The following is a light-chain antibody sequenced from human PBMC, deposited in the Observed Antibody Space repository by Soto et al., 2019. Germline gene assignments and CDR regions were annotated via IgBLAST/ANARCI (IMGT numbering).Light chain of an antibody. Sequence: EIVLTQSPGTLSLSPGERATLSCRASQSVSSSYLAWYQQKPGQAPRLLIYGASSRATGIPDRFSGSGSGTDFTLTISRLEPEDWAVYYCQQYGSARFTFGPGTKVDIK. CDR1: QSVSSSY. J-gene: IGKJ3*01. CDR3: QQYGSARFT. V-gene: IGKV3-20*01. CDR2: GAS.